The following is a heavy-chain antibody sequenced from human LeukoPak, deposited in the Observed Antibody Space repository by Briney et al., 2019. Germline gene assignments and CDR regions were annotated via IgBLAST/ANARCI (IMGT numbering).Heavy chain of an antibody. J-gene: IGHJ4*02. CDR1: GFTFSSYT. CDR2: ISSSSSYI. V-gene: IGHV3-21*01. Sequence: GGSLRLSCAASGFTFSSYTMNWVRQAPGKGLEWVSSISSSSSYIYYADSVKGRFTISRDNAKNSLYLQMNSLRAEDTAVYYCARDQGGSSTVTTAGYWGQGTLVTVSS. CDR3: ARDQGGSSTVTTAGY. D-gene: IGHD4-11*01.